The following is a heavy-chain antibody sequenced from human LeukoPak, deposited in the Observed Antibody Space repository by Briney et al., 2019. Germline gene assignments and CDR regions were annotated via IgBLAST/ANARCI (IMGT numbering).Heavy chain of an antibody. D-gene: IGHD6-19*01. V-gene: IGHV1-18*01. CDR3: ARVAAVAGKGHFDY. CDR1: GYTFTSYG. Sequence: ASVKVSCKASGYTFTSYGISWVRQAPGQGLEWMGWISAYNGNTNYAQKFQGRVTITADESTSTAYMELSSLRSEDTAVYYCARVAAVAGKGHFDYWGQGTLVTVSS. J-gene: IGHJ4*02. CDR2: ISAYNGNT.